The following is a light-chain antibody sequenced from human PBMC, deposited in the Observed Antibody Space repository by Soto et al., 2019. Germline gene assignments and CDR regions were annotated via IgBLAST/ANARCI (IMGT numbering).Light chain of an antibody. Sequence: EIVLTQSPGTLSLSPGERATLSCRASQSVSSSYLAWYQQKSGQAPRLLIYDASTRATGIPDRFSGSGSGTDFTLTISRLEHDDFAVYYCQQYDKSLTFGGGTKVEIK. CDR3: QQYDKSLT. J-gene: IGKJ4*01. CDR2: DAS. V-gene: IGKV3-20*01. CDR1: QSVSSSY.